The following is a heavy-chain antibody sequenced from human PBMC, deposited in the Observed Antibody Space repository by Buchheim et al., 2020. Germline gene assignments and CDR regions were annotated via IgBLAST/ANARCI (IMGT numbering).Heavy chain of an antibody. CDR1: GFTFSSYA. CDR3: AKQGGIAAAGTYGSYFDY. J-gene: IGHJ4*02. V-gene: IGHV3-23*01. CDR2: ISGSGGST. Sequence: EVQLLESGGGLVQPGGSLRLSCVASGFTFSSYAMSWVRQAPGKGLEWVSAISGSGGSTYYADSVKGRFTISRDNSKNTLYLQMNSLRAEDTAVYYCAKQGGIAAAGTYGSYFDYWGQGTL. D-gene: IGHD6-13*01.